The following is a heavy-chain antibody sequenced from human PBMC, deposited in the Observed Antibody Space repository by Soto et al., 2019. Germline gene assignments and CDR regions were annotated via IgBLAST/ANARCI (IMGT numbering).Heavy chain of an antibody. D-gene: IGHD3-22*01. V-gene: IGHV3-15*01. CDR3: TGPKGYYYDSSGYPDY. CDR1: GFTFSNVW. J-gene: IGHJ4*02. CDR2: IKSKTDGGTT. Sequence: PGGSLRLSCAASGFTFSNVWMSWVRQAPGKGLEWVGRIKSKTDGGTTDYAAPVKGRFTISRDDSKNTLYLQMNSLKTEDTAVYYCTGPKGYYYDSSGYPDYWGQGTLVTVSS.